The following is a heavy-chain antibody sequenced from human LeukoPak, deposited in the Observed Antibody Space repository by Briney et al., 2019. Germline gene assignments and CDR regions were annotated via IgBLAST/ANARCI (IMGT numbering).Heavy chain of an antibody. D-gene: IGHD6-19*01. V-gene: IGHV3-7*03. CDR1: GFTFSSYW. CDR3: VKNNGWFHLAQ. Sequence: GGSLRLSCAASGFTFSSYWMDWVCQAPGKGLEWVGHIKTDGSETYYLDSLRGRFSISRDNTNNALYLQMNSLRVEDTAVYYCVKNNGWFHLAQWGQGTLVTVSS. CDR2: IKTDGSET. J-gene: IGHJ4*02.